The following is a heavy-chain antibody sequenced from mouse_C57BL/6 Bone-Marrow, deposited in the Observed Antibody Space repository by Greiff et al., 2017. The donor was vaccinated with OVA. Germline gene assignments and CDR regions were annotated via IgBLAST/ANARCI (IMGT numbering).Heavy chain of an antibody. CDR2: IYPGDGDT. Sequence: VQLQQSGPELVKPGASVKISCKASGYAFSSSWMNWVKQRPGKGLEWIGRIYPGDGDTNYNGKFKGKATLTADKSSSTAYMQLSSLTSEDSAVYFCAREGDFLYWGQGTSVTVSS. J-gene: IGHJ4*01. CDR3: AREGDFLY. CDR1: GYAFSSSW. V-gene: IGHV1-82*01.